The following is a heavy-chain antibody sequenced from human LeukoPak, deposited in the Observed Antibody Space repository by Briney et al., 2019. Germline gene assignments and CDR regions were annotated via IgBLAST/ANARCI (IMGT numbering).Heavy chain of an antibody. D-gene: IGHD3-16*01. V-gene: IGHV3-33*06. CDR3: AKDYLPKSFAAYGGTDY. CDR1: GFSFSSYG. Sequence: PGRSLRLSCTASGFSFSSYGMHWVRRAPDKGLEWLAVIWYDGNNKYYADSVKGRFTVSRDNSKNILYLQMNSLRAEDTAVYFCAKDYLPKSFAAYGGTDYWGQGTLVTVSS. CDR2: IWYDGNNK. J-gene: IGHJ4*02.